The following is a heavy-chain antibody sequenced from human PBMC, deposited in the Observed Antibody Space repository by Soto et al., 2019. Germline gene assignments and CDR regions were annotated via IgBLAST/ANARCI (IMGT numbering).Heavy chain of an antibody. CDR2: IYYSGST. CDR3: ARGSDDSDFVWFDP. D-gene: IGHD3-3*01. CDR1: GVSISSGDYY. V-gene: IGHV4-30-4*01. J-gene: IGHJ5*02. Sequence: SETLSLTCIVSGVSISSGDYYWSWIRQPPGKGLEWIGYIYYSGSTYYNPSLKSRVTISVGTSRNQFSLKLSSVTAADTAVYYCARGSDDSDFVWFDPWGQGTLVTVS.